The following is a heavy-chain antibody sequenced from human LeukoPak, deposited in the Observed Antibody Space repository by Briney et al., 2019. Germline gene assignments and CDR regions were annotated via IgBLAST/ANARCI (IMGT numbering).Heavy chain of an antibody. CDR2: IYYSGST. D-gene: IGHD3-10*01. CDR1: GGSVSSGSYY. CDR3: TRDMLVRGYYYGMDV. J-gene: IGHJ6*02. V-gene: IGHV4-61*01. Sequence: SETLSLTCTVSGGSVSSGSYYWSWIRQPPGKGLEWIGYIYYSGSTNYNPSLKSRVTISVDTSKNQFSLNLNSVTAADTAVYYCTRDMLVRGYYYGMDVWGQGTTVTVSS.